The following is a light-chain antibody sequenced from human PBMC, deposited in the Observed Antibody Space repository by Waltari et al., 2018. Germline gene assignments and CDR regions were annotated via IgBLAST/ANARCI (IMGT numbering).Light chain of an antibody. CDR2: LGS. V-gene: IGKV2-28*01. Sequence: DIVMTQSPLSLPVTPGEPASIPCRSSQSLLHSNGYNVLDWYLQKPGQSPQLLIYLGSNRASGVPDRFSGSGSGTDFTLKISRVEAEDVGVYYCMQALQTLWTFGQGTKVEIK. CDR1: QSLLHSNGYNV. CDR3: MQALQTLWT. J-gene: IGKJ1*01.